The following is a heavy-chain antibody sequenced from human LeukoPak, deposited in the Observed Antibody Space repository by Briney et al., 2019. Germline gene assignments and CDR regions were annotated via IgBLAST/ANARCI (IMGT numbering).Heavy chain of an antibody. D-gene: IGHD3-22*01. CDR2: IYYSGRT. CDR3: ARRRYYDGSGYLE. J-gene: IGHJ1*01. Sequence: SETLSLTCSVSGDSISRSDSYWDWIRQPPGKGLEWIGTIYYSGRTYCSPSLKSRVTMSVDTPNNQFSLNLRSVTAADTAVYYCARRRYYDGSGYLEWGQGTLLSVSS. V-gene: IGHV4-39*01. CDR1: GDSISRSDSY.